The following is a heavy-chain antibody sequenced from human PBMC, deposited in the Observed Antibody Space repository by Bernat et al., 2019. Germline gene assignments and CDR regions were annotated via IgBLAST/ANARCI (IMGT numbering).Heavy chain of an antibody. CDR2: IKSKTDGGTT. CDR3: TTRVRRAAAGEFDY. V-gene: IGHV3-15*07. D-gene: IGHD6-13*01. Sequence: SNAWMNWVRQAPGKGLVWVGRIKSKTDGGTTDYAAPVKGRFTISRDESKNTLYLQRNSLKTEETAVYYCTTRVRRAAAGEFDYWGQGTLVTVPS. J-gene: IGHJ4*02. CDR1: SNAW.